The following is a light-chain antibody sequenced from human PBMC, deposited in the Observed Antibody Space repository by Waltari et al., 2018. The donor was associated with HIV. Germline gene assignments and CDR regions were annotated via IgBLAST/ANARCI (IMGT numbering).Light chain of an antibody. CDR1: GSNIGAGYD. V-gene: IGLV1-40*01. CDR3: QSYDSSLSSVL. J-gene: IGLJ3*02. CDR2: GST. Sequence: QSVLTQPPSVSGAPGQRVTISCTGGGSNIGAGYDVHWYQHLPASAPNLLIFGSTNRPFGVPDRFSGSKSDTSASLAITALQAEDEADYYCQSYDSSLSSVLFGGGTKLTVL.